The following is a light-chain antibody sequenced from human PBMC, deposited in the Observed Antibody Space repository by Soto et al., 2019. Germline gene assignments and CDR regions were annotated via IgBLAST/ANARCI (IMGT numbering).Light chain of an antibody. V-gene: IGKV3-15*01. J-gene: IGKJ5*01. CDR1: QSVSSN. Sequence: EIVKTQSPTTLSVSPRENATLTRRASQSVSSNLAWHQQKPGQAPRILMYDASTRATGISARFSGSGSGTEFTLTISSLQSEDFAVYYCQQYHNWPITFGQGTRLEIK. CDR3: QQYHNWPIT. CDR2: DAS.